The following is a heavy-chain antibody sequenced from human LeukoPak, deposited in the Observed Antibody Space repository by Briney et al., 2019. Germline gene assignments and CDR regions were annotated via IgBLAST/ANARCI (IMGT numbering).Heavy chain of an antibody. CDR2: INPNSGGT. J-gene: IGHJ6*02. D-gene: IGHD2-2*01. V-gene: IGHV1-2*02. CDR1: GYTFTGYY. Sequence: GASVKVSCKASGYTFTGYYMHWVRQAPGQGLEWMGWINPNSGGTNYAQKFQGRVTMTRDTSISTAYMELSRLRSDDTAVYYCAGVDQLLLAGGMDVWSQGTTVTVSS. CDR3: AGVDQLLLAGGMDV.